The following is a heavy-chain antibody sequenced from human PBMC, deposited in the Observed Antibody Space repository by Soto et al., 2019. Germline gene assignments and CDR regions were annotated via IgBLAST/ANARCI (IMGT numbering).Heavy chain of an antibody. D-gene: IGHD2-15*01. V-gene: IGHV1-2*04. CDR1: GYTFTGYY. Sequence: GASVKVSCKASGYTFTGYYMHWVRQAPGQGLEWMGWINPNSGGTNYAQKFQGWVTMTRDTSISTAYMELSRLRSDDTAVYYCARGYCSGGSCLAYYYYGMDVWGQGTTVTVSS. CDR3: ARGYCSGGSCLAYYYYGMDV. J-gene: IGHJ6*02. CDR2: INPNSGGT.